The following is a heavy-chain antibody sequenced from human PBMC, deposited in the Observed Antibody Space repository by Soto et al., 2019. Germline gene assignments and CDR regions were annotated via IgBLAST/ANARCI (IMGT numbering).Heavy chain of an antibody. D-gene: IGHD2-2*02. CDR3: ARGLDIVVVPAAIHGMYV. J-gene: IGHJ6*02. V-gene: IGHV4-34*01. CDR2: INHSGST. Sequence: SETLSLTCAVYGGSFSGYYWSWIRQPPGKGLEWIGEINHSGSTNYNPSLKSRVTISVDTSKNQFSLKLSSVTAADTAVYYCARGLDIVVVPAAIHGMYVWGQGTTVTVSS. CDR1: GGSFSGYY.